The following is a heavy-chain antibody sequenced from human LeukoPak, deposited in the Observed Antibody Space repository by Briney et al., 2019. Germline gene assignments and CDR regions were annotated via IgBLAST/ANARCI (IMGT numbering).Heavy chain of an antibody. CDR3: ASTTLDYYDSSGPPFDY. CDR2: IYTSGST. CDR1: GGSISSGSYY. Sequence: PSQTLSLTXTVSGGSISSGSYYWSGIGQPGGKGLEWIGRIYTSGSTNYNPSLKSRVTISVDTSKNQFSLKLSSVTAADTAVYYCASTTLDYYDSSGPPFDYWGQGTLVTVSS. J-gene: IGHJ4*02. D-gene: IGHD3-22*01. V-gene: IGHV4-61*02.